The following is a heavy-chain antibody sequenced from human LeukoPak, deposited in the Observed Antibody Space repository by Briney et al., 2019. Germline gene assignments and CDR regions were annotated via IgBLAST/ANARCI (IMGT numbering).Heavy chain of an antibody. Sequence: ASVKVSCKASGYTFTSYGISWVRQAPGQGLEWMGWISAYNGNTNYAQKLQGRVTMTTDTSTSTAYMELRSLRSDDTAVYYCARDYGSQEWLVRRGPDYWGQGTLVTVSP. CDR2: ISAYNGNT. J-gene: IGHJ4*02. V-gene: IGHV1-18*01. CDR3: ARDYGSQEWLVRRGPDY. D-gene: IGHD6-19*01. CDR1: GYTFTSYG.